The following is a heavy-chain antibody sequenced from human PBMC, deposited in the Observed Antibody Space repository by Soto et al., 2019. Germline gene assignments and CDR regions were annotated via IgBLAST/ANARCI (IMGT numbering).Heavy chain of an antibody. CDR1: GGSISSYY. CDR3: AREAPYGGYDY. CDR2: IYYSGST. Sequence: SETLSLTCTFSGGSISSYYWSWIRQPPGKGLEWIGYIYYSGSTNYNPSLKSRVTISVDTSKNQFSLKLSSVTAADTAVYYCAREAPYGGYDYWGQGTLVTVSS. V-gene: IGHV4-59*01. J-gene: IGHJ4*02. D-gene: IGHD4-17*01.